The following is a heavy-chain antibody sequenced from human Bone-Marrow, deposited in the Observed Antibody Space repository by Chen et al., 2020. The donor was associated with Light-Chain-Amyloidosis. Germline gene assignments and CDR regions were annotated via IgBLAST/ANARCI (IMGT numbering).Heavy chain of an antibody. J-gene: IGHJ4*02. CDR1: GGSISSYY. V-gene: IGHV4-4*07. CDR2: IYTSGST. Sequence: QVQLQESGPGLVKPSETLFLTCTVSGGSISSYYWSWIRQPAGKGLEWIGRIYTSGSTNYNPSLKSRVTMSVDTSKNQFSLKLSSVTAADTAVYYCARSYDSSGYLAYYFDYLGQGTLVTVSS. D-gene: IGHD3-22*01. CDR3: ARSYDSSGYLAYYFDY.